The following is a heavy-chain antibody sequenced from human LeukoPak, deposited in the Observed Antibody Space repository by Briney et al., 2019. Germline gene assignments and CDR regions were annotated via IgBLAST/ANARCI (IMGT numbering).Heavy chain of an antibody. J-gene: IGHJ4*02. CDR3: ARDAIDSSGFDFDY. Sequence: PGGSLRLSCAASGFTFSDYYMTWIRQAPGKGLEWISYISTSAGTIYYADSVKGRFTISRDNAKNSLYLQMNSLRAKDTAVYYCARDAIDSSGFDFDYWGQGTLVTVSS. CDR2: ISTSAGTI. CDR1: GFTFSDYY. D-gene: IGHD3-22*01. V-gene: IGHV3-11*01.